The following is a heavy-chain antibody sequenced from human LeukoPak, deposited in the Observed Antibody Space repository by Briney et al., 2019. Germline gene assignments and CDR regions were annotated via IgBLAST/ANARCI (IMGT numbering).Heavy chain of an antibody. Sequence: GGSLRLSCAASGFTFSNYWMTWVRQAPGKGLEWVANMKPDGSEEYYVDSVRGRFTVSRDNARNSLYLQMDSLRAEDTAVYYCAREYCGGDCTPNDYWGQGTLVTVSS. CDR3: AREYCGGDCTPNDY. J-gene: IGHJ4*02. D-gene: IGHD2-21*02. CDR2: MKPDGSEE. CDR1: GFTFSNYW. V-gene: IGHV3-7*01.